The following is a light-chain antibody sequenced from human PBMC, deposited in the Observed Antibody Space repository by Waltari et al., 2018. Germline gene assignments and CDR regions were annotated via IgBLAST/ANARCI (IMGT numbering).Light chain of an antibody. CDR1: DSDIGSYKY. CDR3: SSYTSISTVI. CDR2: DVY. V-gene: IGLV2-14*01. Sequence: SALTQPASVSGSPGESITISCTGTDSDIGSYKYVSWYQQYPGKAPKLLIYDVYARPSVVSILFSGSKSVNTASLTISGLQAEDEAEYFCSSYTSISTVIFGRGTRVSVL. J-gene: IGLJ2*01.